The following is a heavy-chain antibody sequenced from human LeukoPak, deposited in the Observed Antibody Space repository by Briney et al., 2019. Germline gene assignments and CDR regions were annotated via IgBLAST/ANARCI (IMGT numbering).Heavy chain of an antibody. V-gene: IGHV1-46*01. D-gene: IGHD3-22*01. CDR3: AREMGDNIYYDSSGYFNWFDP. J-gene: IGHJ5*02. CDR2: IDPSGGST. CDR1: GYTFTSYH. Sequence: ASVKVSCKASGYTFTSYHMHWVRQAPGQGLEWMGMIDPSGGSTSYAQKFQGRVTMTRDTSTSTVYMELSSLRSEDTAIFYCAREMGDNIYYDSSGYFNWFDPWGQGTLVTVSS.